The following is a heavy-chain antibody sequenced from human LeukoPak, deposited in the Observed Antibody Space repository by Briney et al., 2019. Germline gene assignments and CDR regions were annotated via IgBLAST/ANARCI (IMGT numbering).Heavy chain of an antibody. V-gene: IGHV3-21*01. CDR3: ARAFASGWSPFDY. J-gene: IGHJ4*02. Sequence: GSLRLSCAASGFTFSTYSMNWVRQAPGKGLEWVSSISSSTNYIYYADSVKGRFTISRDNAKNSLYLQMNSLRAEDTAVYYCARAFASGWSPFDYWGQGTLVTVSS. CDR1: GFTFSTYS. CDR2: ISSSTNYI. D-gene: IGHD6-19*01.